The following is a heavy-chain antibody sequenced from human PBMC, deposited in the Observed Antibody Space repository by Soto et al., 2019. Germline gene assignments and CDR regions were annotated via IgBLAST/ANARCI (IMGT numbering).Heavy chain of an antibody. V-gene: IGHV3-9*01. D-gene: IGHD6-13*01. CDR2: ISWNSGSI. J-gene: IGHJ4*02. Sequence: EVQLVESGGGLVQPGRSLRLSCAASGFTFDDYAMHWVRQAPGKGLEWVSGISWNSGSIGYADSVKGRFTISRDNAKNSLYLQMNSLRAEDTALYYCAKDSGPIAAAGMGEDYWGQGTLVTVSS. CDR3: AKDSGPIAAAGMGEDY. CDR1: GFTFDDYA.